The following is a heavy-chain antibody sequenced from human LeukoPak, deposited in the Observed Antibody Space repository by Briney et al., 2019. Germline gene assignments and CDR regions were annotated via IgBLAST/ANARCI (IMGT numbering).Heavy chain of an antibody. CDR1: GGSISSHY. CDR2: IYYSGST. V-gene: IGHV4-59*11. Sequence: PSETLSLTCTVSGGSISSHYWSWIRQPPGKGLKWIGYIYYSGSTNYNPSLKSRVTISVDTSKNQFSLKLSSVTAADTAVYYCARLTTGTNWFDPWGQGTLVTVSS. CDR3: ARLTTGTNWFDP. D-gene: IGHD2-8*02. J-gene: IGHJ5*02.